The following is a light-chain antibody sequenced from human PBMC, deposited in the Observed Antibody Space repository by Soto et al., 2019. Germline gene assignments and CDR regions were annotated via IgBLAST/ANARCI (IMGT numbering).Light chain of an antibody. CDR2: DVT. CDR1: SSDVGDYEH. V-gene: IGLV2-18*01. J-gene: IGLJ3*02. CDR3: SLYTSSSTWV. Sequence: QSALTQPPSVSGSPGQSVTISCTVTSSDVGDYEHVSWYQQAPGTAPKLIIFDVTKRPSGVPDRFSGSKSGNTPSLTIFGLQAEDEADYYCSLYTSSSTWVFGGGTKVTVL.